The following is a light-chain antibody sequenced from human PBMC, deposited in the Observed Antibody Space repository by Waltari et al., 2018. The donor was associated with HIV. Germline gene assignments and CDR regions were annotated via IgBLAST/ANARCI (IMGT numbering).Light chain of an antibody. V-gene: IGLV1-51*01. CDR1: SSNIGSRS. CDR3: VTWDKSLTAVV. CDR2: DNN. Sequence: QSVLTQPPSVSAAPGQKVTIPCSGSSSNIGSRSVSWYQHLPGRAPKLLLYDNNERPSGIPGRFSGSKSGTSATLGITGLQTGDEADYYCVTWDKSLTAVVFGGGTKLTVL. J-gene: IGLJ3*02.